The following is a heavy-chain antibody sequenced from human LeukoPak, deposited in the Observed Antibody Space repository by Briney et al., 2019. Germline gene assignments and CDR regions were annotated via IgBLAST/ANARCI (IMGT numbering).Heavy chain of an antibody. CDR3: AKYRSTVTTRSDNWFDP. CDR2: ISGSGGST. CDR1: GFTFSSYA. D-gene: IGHD4-11*01. Sequence: GGSLRLSCAASGFTFSSYAMSWVRQAPGKGLEWVSAISGSGGSTYYADSVKGRFTISRDNSKNTLYLQMNSLRAEDTAVYYCAKYRSTVTTRSDNWFDPWGQGTLVTVSS. V-gene: IGHV3-23*01. J-gene: IGHJ5*02.